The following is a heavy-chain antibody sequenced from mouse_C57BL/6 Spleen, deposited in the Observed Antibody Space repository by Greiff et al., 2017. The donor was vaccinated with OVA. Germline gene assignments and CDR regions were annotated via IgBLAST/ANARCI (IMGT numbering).Heavy chain of an antibody. D-gene: IGHD1-1*01. V-gene: IGHV5-17*01. CDR3: AREVVRYFDV. CDR1: GFTFSDYG. CDR2: ISSGSSTI. J-gene: IGHJ1*03. Sequence: EVQLVESGGGLVKPGGSLKLSCAASGFTFSDYGMHWVRQAPEKGLEWVAYISSGSSTIYYADTVKGRFTISRDNAKNTLFLQMTSLRSEDTAMYYCAREVVRYFDVWGTGTTVTVSS.